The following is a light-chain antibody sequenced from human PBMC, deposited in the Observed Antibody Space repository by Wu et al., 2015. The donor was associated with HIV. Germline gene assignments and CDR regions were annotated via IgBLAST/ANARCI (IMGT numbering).Light chain of an antibody. Sequence: EIVLTQSPGTLSLSPGERATLSCRASQSISNNYLAWYQQKPGQPPRVLIYGASTRATGIPARFSGSGSGTDFTLTISSMQSEDFALYYCQQYNNWPRTFGQGTEGG. V-gene: IGKV3-15*01. J-gene: IGKJ1*01. CDR2: GAS. CDR3: QQYNNWPRT. CDR1: QSISNN.